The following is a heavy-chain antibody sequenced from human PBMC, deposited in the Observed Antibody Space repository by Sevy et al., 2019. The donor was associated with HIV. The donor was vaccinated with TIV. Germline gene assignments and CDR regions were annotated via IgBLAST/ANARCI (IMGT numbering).Heavy chain of an antibody. CDR1: GFTFSSYG. CDR2: ISHTGSST. Sequence: GGSLRLSCAASGFTFSSYGMSWVRQAPGKGLEWVSSISHTGSSTYNADSVKGRFTISRDNSKNTLYLQMHSLRAEDTAVYFCAKDLRWLRFPPEYFQHWGQGTLVTVSS. D-gene: IGHD2-21*02. J-gene: IGHJ1*01. V-gene: IGHV3-23*01. CDR3: AKDLRWLRFPPEYFQH.